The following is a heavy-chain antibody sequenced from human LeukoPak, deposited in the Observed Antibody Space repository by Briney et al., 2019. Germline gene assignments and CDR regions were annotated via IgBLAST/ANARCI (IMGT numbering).Heavy chain of an antibody. CDR3: VRGPDHAKVGY. CDR2: INHSGIS. Sequence: KPSETLPLTCTVSGGSISSSSYYWGWIRQPPGKGLEWIGEINHSGISDYNPSLSSRVTMSLDTSKNHFSLKLASVTAADTAVYYCVRGPDHAKVGYWGQGTPVTVSS. J-gene: IGHJ4*02. CDR1: GGSISSSSYY. D-gene: IGHD1-14*01. V-gene: IGHV4-39*02.